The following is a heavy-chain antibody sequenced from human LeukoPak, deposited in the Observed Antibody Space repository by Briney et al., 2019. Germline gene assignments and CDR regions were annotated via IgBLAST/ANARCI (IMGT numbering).Heavy chain of an antibody. CDR2: IKSKTDGGTT. J-gene: IGHJ4*02. D-gene: IGHD6-19*01. Sequence: PGGSLRLSCAASGFTFSNAWMNWVRQTPGKGLEWVSRIKSKTDGGTTDYAAPVKGRFTISRDDSKNTLYLQMNSLKTEDTAVYYCTSRRAVAGTDYWGQGTLVTVSS. CDR3: TSRRAVAGTDY. V-gene: IGHV3-15*07. CDR1: GFTFSNAW.